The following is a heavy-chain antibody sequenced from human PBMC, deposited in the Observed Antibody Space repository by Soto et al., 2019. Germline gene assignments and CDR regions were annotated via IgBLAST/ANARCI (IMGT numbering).Heavy chain of an antibody. Sequence: ASVKVSCKASGYTFTSYGISWVRQAPGQGLEWMGWISAYNGNTNYAQKLQGRVTMTTDTSTSTAYMELRSLRSDDTVVYYCARDPPVTGTPLFDYWGQGTLVTVSS. CDR3: ARDPPVTGTPLFDY. CDR1: GYTFTSYG. V-gene: IGHV1-18*01. CDR2: ISAYNGNT. D-gene: IGHD1-7*01. J-gene: IGHJ4*02.